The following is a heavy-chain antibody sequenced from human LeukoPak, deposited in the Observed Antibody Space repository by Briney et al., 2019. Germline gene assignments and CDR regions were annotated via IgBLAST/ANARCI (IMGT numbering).Heavy chain of an antibody. Sequence: GGSLRLSCAASGFTFSSYAMNWVRQAPGKGLEWVSTISGGGGSTYYADSVKGRFTISRDNSRNTLFLQMNSLRADDTAIYYCAKGRQVVRTCFDYWGQGTLVTVPS. CDR1: GFTFSSYA. CDR2: ISGGGGST. CDR3: AKGRQVVRTCFDY. V-gene: IGHV3-23*01. J-gene: IGHJ4*02. D-gene: IGHD6-6*01.